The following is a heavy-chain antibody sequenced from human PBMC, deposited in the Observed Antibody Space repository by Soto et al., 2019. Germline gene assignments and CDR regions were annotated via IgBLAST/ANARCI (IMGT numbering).Heavy chain of an antibody. V-gene: IGHV3-30-3*01. D-gene: IGHD3-3*01. CDR3: ARDKRDLRFLEWSYYFAY. J-gene: IGHJ4*02. Sequence: GMHRIRQKQGKGLEWVAFISYDGSNKYYADSVKGRFTISRDNSKNTLYLQMNSLRAEDTAVYYCARDKRDLRFLEWSYYFAYWGQGTLVTVSS. CDR2: ISYDGSNK. CDR1: G.